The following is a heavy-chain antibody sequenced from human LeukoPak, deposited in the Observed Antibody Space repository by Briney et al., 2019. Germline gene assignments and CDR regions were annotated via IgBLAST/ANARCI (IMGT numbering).Heavy chain of an antibody. CDR2: IVVGSGNT. D-gene: IGHD3-10*01. Sequence: SVKVSCKASGFTFTSSAVQWVRQARGQRLEWIGWIVVGSGNTNYAQKFQERVTITRDMSTSTAYMELSSLRSEDTAAYYCAAEPDSRELVGYGMDVWGKGTTVTVSS. CDR3: AAEPDSRELVGYGMDV. V-gene: IGHV1-58*01. CDR1: GFTFTSSA. J-gene: IGHJ6*04.